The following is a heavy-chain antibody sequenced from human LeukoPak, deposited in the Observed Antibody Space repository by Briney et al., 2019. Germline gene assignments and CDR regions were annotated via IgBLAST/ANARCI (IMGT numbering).Heavy chain of an antibody. CDR3: ARGRWDTGGLHGLDV. J-gene: IGHJ6*02. CDR2: INSDGSST. D-gene: IGHD2-8*02. Sequence: GGSLRLSCAASEFTFSRYWMHWVRQAPGKGLVWVSRINSDGSSTTYADSVKGRFTISRDNSQNTLYLQGNNLRAEDTAVYCCARGRWDTGGLHGLDVWGQGTTVTVSS. CDR1: EFTFSRYW. V-gene: IGHV3-74*01.